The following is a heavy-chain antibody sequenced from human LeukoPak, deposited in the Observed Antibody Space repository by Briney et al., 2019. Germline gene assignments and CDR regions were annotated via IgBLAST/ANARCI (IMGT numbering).Heavy chain of an antibody. CDR3: ARMHYYDTINPNWFDP. CDR1: GYIFTSYD. V-gene: IGHV1-8*01. J-gene: IGHJ5*02. Sequence: ASVKVSCKASGYIFTSYDINWVRQATGQGLEWMGWMKPNTGDTGYAQKFQGRVTMTRNTSTGTAYMELSSLTSEDTAVYYCARMHYYDTINPNWFDPWGQGTLVTVSS. D-gene: IGHD3-22*01. CDR2: MKPNTGDT.